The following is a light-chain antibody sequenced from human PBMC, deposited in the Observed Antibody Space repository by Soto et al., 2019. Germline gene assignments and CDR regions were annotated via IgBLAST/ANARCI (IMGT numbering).Light chain of an antibody. CDR2: GAS. CDR1: QSISSSS. CDR3: QQFRDSRFT. J-gene: IGKJ3*01. Sequence: PGQRATLSCRTSQSISSSSLAWYQQRPGQAPRLLIYGASSRATGVPDRFSGSGSGTDFTLTISRLEPEDFAVYYCQQFRDSRFTFGPGTKVDIK. V-gene: IGKV3-20*01.